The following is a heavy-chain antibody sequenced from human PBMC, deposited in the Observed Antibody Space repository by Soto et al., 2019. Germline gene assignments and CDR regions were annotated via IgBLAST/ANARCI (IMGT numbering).Heavy chain of an antibody. Sequence: ETLSLTCPVSESSMSPYDWNWIRRPPGKGLEWIGYIYHSGSTRYNPSLKSRITLSLDTSKNQFSLKLTSVTAADTAVYYCARGSVVATILFDPWVQGTLVTVSS. CDR2: IYHSGST. CDR1: ESSMSPYD. CDR3: ARGSVVATILFDP. D-gene: IGHD5-12*01. J-gene: IGHJ5*02. V-gene: IGHV4-59*01.